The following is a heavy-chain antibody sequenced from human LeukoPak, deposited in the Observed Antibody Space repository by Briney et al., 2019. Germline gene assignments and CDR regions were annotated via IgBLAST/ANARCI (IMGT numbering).Heavy chain of an antibody. CDR1: GFTFSSYP. J-gene: IGHJ4*02. CDR3: ARARYSDF. CDR2: IGYDGVNK. Sequence: GESLRLSCAASGFTFSSYPMHWVRQAPGKGLEWVAVIGYDGVNKFYTDSVKGRFTISRDDSKNTLYPQMDSLRPEDTALYYCARARYSDFWGQGTLVTVSS. V-gene: IGHV3-30*14.